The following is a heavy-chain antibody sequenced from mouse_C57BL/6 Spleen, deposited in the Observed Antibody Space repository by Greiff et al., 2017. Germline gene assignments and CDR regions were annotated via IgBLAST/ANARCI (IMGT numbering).Heavy chain of an antibody. CDR3: AREELAY. J-gene: IGHJ3*01. Sequence: QVQLQQSGAELARPGASVKLSCKASGYTFTSYGISWVKQRTEQGLEWIGEIYPRSGNTYYNEKFKGKATLTADKSSSTAYMELRSLTSEDSAVYFCAREELAYWGQGTLVTVSA. V-gene: IGHV1-81*01. CDR2: IYPRSGNT. CDR1: GYTFTSYG.